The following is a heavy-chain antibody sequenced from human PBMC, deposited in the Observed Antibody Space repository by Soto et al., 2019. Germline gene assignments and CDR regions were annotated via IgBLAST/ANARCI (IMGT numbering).Heavy chain of an antibody. D-gene: IGHD6-19*01. J-gene: IGHJ1*01. Sequence: PSETLSLTCTVSGGSISSYYWSWIRQTPGKGLEWIGYISHSGSTNYSPSLKSRVTISVDTSKNQFSLKLSSVTAADTAVYYCAGHPAYASGWGYFQHWGQGTLATVAS. CDR3: AGHPAYASGWGYFQH. CDR2: ISHSGST. CDR1: GGSISSYY. V-gene: IGHV4-59*01.